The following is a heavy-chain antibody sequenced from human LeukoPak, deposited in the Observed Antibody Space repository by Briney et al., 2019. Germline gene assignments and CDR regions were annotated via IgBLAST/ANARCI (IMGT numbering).Heavy chain of an antibody. CDR2: IYYSGST. Sequence: SETLSLTCTVSGGSISSSSYYWGWIRQPPGKGLEWIGSIYYSGSTYYNPSLKSRVTISVDTSKNQFSLKLSSVTAADTAVYYCARDRGGRVVVAAKYFDYWGQGTLVTVSS. D-gene: IGHD2-15*01. J-gene: IGHJ4*02. CDR3: ARDRGGRVVVAAKYFDY. CDR1: GGSISSSSYY. V-gene: IGHV4-39*07.